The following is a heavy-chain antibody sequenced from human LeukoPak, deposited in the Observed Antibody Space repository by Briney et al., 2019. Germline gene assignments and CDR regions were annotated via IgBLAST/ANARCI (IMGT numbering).Heavy chain of an antibody. Sequence: GGSLRLSCAASGFTFSSYSMNWVRQAPGKGLEWVAVIWYDGSNKYYADSVKGRFTISRDNSKNALYLQMDSLRAEDTAVYFCARGFHYSDTSGYGEYFQHWGQGTLVTVSS. J-gene: IGHJ1*01. V-gene: IGHV3-33*08. CDR1: GFTFSSYS. CDR3: ARGFHYSDTSGYGEYFQH. D-gene: IGHD3-22*01. CDR2: IWYDGSNK.